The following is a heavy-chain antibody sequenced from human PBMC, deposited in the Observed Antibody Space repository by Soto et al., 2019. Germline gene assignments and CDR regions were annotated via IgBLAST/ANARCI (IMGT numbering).Heavy chain of an antibody. CDR1: GFTFSSYA. Sequence: QVQLVESGGGVVQPGRSLRLSCAASGFTFSSYAIHWVRQAPGKGLEWVAVISYDGREKYYADSVTGRFTISRDNSKNTLNLQMNSLRADDTAVYYCAKALGELSPESYDYWGQGTLITVSS. D-gene: IGHD3-16*02. J-gene: IGHJ4*02. CDR2: ISYDGREK. V-gene: IGHV3-30*18. CDR3: AKALGELSPESYDY.